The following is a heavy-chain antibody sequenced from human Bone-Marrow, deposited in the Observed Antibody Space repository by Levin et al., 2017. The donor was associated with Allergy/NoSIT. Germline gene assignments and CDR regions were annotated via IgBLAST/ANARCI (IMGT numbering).Heavy chain of an antibody. CDR2: TSSAESDE. CDR3: AAAPHRFWAIY. V-gene: IGHV3-30-3*01. Sequence: GGSLRLSCAASGFAFSHYALHWVRQAPGKGLEWVAVTSSAESDEYYVDSVKGRFTISRDDSKNSLYLQMNSLRPEDTAVYFCAAAPHRFWAIYWGPGTLVTVSS. J-gene: IGHJ4*02. D-gene: IGHD2-21*01. CDR1: GFAFSHYA.